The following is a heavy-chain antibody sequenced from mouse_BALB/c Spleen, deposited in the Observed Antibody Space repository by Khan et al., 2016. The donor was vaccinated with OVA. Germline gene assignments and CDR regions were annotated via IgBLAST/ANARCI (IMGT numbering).Heavy chain of an antibody. CDR2: IDPYHGGT. D-gene: IGHD1-1*01. J-gene: IGHJ2*01. CDR3: ARTDYDGSSYSFDY. Sequence: VQLQQSGPELVKPGASVKVSCKASGYSFTDYNMFWVKQSHGKSLEWIGYIDPYHGGTSYNQKFKGKATLTVDKSSSTAFMHLCSMVSEDSAVFYCARTDYDGSSYSFDYWIQGTTLTVSS. V-gene: IGHV1S135*01. CDR1: GYSFTDYN.